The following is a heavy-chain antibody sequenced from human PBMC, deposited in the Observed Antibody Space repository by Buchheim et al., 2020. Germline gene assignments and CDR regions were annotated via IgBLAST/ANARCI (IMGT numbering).Heavy chain of an antibody. CDR1: GFPFGNTD. Sequence: EFQLLDSGGDLVQPGRSLRLSCVASGFPFGNTDMSWVRQAPGKGLEWVSTISGQSDTTDYADSVRGRFTISRDNSKNNAHLQLNSLRVEDTAVYYCVKNSGWFNTWGPGTL. D-gene: IGHD1-26*01. J-gene: IGHJ5*02. CDR3: VKNSGWFNT. V-gene: IGHV3-23*01. CDR2: ISGQSDTT.